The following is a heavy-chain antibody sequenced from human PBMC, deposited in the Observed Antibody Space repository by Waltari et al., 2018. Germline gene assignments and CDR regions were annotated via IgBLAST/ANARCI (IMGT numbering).Heavy chain of an antibody. Sequence: QVQLVQSGAEVKKPGASVKVSCKASGYTFTSYAMHWVRQAPGQRLEWMGWINAGNGNTKYSQKFQGRVTITRDTSASTAYMELSSLRSEDTAVYYCARGRLDSSWVDIVVVVAATPGLDGYWGQGTLVTVSS. CDR2: INAGNGNT. CDR1: GYTFTSYA. D-gene: IGHD2-15*01. J-gene: IGHJ4*02. CDR3: ARGRLDSSWVDIVVVVAATPGLDGY. V-gene: IGHV1-3*01.